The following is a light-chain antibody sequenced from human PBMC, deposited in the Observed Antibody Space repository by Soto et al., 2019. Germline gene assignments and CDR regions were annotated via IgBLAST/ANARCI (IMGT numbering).Light chain of an antibody. CDR1: QSVPSNY. CDR2: GAS. Sequence: EIVLTHSPATLSFSPWEGATLSCRSSQSVPSNYLAWYQQKPGQAPRLLIFGASSRATGIPDKFSGSGSGTDFTLTISRLEPDDFAVYYCQHYGSPSWTFGQGTKVDIK. CDR3: QHYGSPSWT. V-gene: IGKV3-20*01. J-gene: IGKJ1*01.